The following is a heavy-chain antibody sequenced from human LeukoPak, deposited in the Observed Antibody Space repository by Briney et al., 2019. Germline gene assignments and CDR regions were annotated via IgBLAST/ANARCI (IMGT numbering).Heavy chain of an antibody. CDR2: ISAYNGNT. Sequence: GASVKVSCKASGYTFTSYGISWVRQAPGQGLEWMGWISAYNGNTNYAQKLQGRVTMTTDTSTSTAYMELRSLRSDDTAVYYCARFLSPFKNRYGDSYYYYYMDVWGKGTTVTVSS. CDR3: ARFLSPFKNRYGDSYYYYYMDV. J-gene: IGHJ6*03. V-gene: IGHV1-18*01. CDR1: GYTFTSYG. D-gene: IGHD4-17*01.